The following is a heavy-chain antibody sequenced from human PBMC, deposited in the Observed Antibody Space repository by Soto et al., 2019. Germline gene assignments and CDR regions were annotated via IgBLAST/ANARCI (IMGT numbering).Heavy chain of an antibody. D-gene: IGHD1-26*01. CDR2: IDPSDSYT. V-gene: IGHV5-10-1*01. CDR1: GNSFTSYW. CDR3: ASDEEHYYYYYGMDV. J-gene: IGHJ6*02. Sequence: XESLKVSWQCSGNSFTSYWSSWVLQMPGKGLEWMGRIDPSDSYTNYSPSFQGHVTISADKSISTAYLQWSSLKASDTAMYYCASDEEHYYYYYGMDVWGQGTTVTVSS.